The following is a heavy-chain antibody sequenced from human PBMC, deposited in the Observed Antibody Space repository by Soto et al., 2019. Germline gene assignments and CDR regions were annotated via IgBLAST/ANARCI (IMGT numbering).Heavy chain of an antibody. CDR3: TADPHYYTGGVAY. Sequence: EVQLVESGGGLVKPGGSLRLSCATSSFTFSSAWLNWVRHAPGKGLEWVGRIKGKVHGETTDYAAPVKGRFSISRDDSSNTLHLQMNRMEIEDTAVYYWTADPHYYTGGVAYWGQGALVTVSS. CDR1: SFTFSSAW. V-gene: IGHV3-15*07. CDR2: IKGKVHGETT. J-gene: IGHJ4*02. D-gene: IGHD2-8*02.